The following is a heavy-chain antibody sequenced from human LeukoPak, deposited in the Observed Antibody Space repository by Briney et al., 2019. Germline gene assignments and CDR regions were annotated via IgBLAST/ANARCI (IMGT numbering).Heavy chain of an antibody. D-gene: IGHD3-10*01. Sequence: PGGSLRLSCEASGFTFDDFAIHWVRQVPGKGLEWVSGISWNSGSIGYADSVKGRFTISRDNAKNSLYLQMNSLRAEDTALYYCAKGGFVGELFDYFDYWGQGTLVTVSS. V-gene: IGHV3-9*01. J-gene: IGHJ4*02. CDR2: ISWNSGSI. CDR1: GFTFDDFA. CDR3: AKGGFVGELFDYFDY.